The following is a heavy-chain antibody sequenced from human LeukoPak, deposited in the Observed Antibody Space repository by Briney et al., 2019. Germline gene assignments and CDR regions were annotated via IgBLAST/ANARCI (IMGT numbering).Heavy chain of an antibody. J-gene: IGHJ6*02. V-gene: IGHV4-30-4*01. CDR2: IYYSGST. Sequence: SQTLSLTCTVSGGSISSGDYYWSWIRQPPGKGREWFGYIYYSGSTYYNPSLKSRVTISVDRSKFQFSLKLSSVTAADTAVYYCARVPTEYSSSSRSYYYYGMDVWGQGTTVTVSS. CDR1: GGSISSGDYY. CDR3: ARVPTEYSSSSRSYYYYGMDV. D-gene: IGHD6-6*01.